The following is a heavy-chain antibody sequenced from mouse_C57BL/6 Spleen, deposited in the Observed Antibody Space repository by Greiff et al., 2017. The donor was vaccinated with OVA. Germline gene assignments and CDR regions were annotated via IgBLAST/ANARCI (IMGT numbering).Heavy chain of an antibody. CDR3: ARVYYSNYDAMDY. V-gene: IGHV3-6*01. D-gene: IGHD2-5*01. CDR1: GYSITSGYY. J-gene: IGHJ4*01. Sequence: EVKLMESGPGLVKPSQSLSLTCSVTGYSITSGYYWNWIRQFPGNKLEWMGYISYDGSNNYNPSLKNRISITRDTSKNQFFLKLNSVTTEDTATYYCARVYYSNYDAMDYWGQGTSVTVSS. CDR2: ISYDGSN.